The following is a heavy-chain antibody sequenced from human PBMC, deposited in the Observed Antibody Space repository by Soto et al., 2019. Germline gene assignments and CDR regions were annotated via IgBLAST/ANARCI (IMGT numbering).Heavy chain of an antibody. Sequence: EVQLLESGGGLVQPGGSLRLSCAASGFTFSSYAMSWARQAPGKGLEWVSAISGSGGSTYYADSVKGRFTISRDNSKNTLYLQMNSLRAEDTAVYYCASWYYYDSSGYYWFDPWGQGTLVTVSS. CDR1: GFTFSSYA. J-gene: IGHJ5*02. V-gene: IGHV3-23*01. CDR2: ISGSGGST. D-gene: IGHD3-22*01. CDR3: ASWYYYDSSGYYWFDP.